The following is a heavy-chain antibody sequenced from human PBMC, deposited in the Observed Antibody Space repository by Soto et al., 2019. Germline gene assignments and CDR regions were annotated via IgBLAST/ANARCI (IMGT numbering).Heavy chain of an antibody. CDR2: ISWNSRII. CDR3: VSSDIGLFDY. V-gene: IGHV3-9*01. Sequence: EVQLVESGGGLVKPGRSLRLSCAASGFTFDDYAMHWVRQPPWKGLEWVSGISWNSRIIDYADSVQGRFTISRDNAKNSLYLQMNSLRPEDTAVYYCVSSDIGLFDYWGQGTLVTISS. J-gene: IGHJ4*02. CDR1: GFTFDDYA. D-gene: IGHD2-21*02.